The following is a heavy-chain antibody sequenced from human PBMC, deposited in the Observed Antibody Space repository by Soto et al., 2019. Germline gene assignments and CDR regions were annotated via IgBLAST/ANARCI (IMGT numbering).Heavy chain of an antibody. J-gene: IGHJ5*02. CDR3: ARVLWSGPYGDNWFDP. V-gene: IGHV3-53*05. D-gene: IGHD3-3*01. Sequence: PVGSLRLSCAASGFTVSSNYMSWVRQAPGKGLEWVSVIYSGGSTYYADSVKGRFTISRDNSMTTDTSTSTAYMELRSLRSDDTAVYYCARVLWSGPYGDNWFDPWGQGTLVTVSS. CDR1: GFTVSSNY. CDR2: IYSGGST.